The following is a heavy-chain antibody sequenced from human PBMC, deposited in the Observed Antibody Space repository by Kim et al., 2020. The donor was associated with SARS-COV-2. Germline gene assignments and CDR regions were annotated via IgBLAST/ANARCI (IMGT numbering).Heavy chain of an antibody. CDR2: IYYSGST. D-gene: IGHD3-10*01. Sequence: SETLSLTCTVSGGSISSGGYYWSWIRQHPGKGLEWIGYIYYSGSTYYNPSLKSRVTISVDTSKNQFSLKLSSVTAADTAVYYCARGGVWFGGYWQWPFDYCGQGTLVTVSS. V-gene: IGHV4-31*03. CDR3: ARGGVWFGGYWQWPFDY. J-gene: IGHJ4*02. CDR1: GGSISSGGYY.